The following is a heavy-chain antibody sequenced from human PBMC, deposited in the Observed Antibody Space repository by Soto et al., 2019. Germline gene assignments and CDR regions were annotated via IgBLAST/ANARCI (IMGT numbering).Heavy chain of an antibody. CDR1: GDSITSEGYY. CDR3: ARSGRTYYDILTGDDY. CDR2: IYYSGST. D-gene: IGHD3-9*01. V-gene: IGHV4-39*01. Sequence: SGTLCLTWTFYGDSITSEGYYWPWIRHPPGKGLEWVGSIYYSGSTYYNPSLKSRVTIPVDTSKNQFSLKLSSVTAADTAVYYCARSGRTYYDILTGDDYWGQGTLVTVS. J-gene: IGHJ4*02.